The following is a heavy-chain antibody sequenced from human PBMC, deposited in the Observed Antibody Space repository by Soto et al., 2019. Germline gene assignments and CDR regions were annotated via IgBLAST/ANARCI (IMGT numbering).Heavy chain of an antibody. Sequence: PGGSLRLSCAASGFTFSTYALSWVRQAPGKGLEWVSAISANGQGIYYADSVWGRFTISRDNSKNTIFLHMDSLGAEDTAVYYCAKDRNYPRDQFHYWGQGTLVTVSS. CDR3: AKDRNYPRDQFHY. J-gene: IGHJ4*02. CDR2: ISANGQGI. V-gene: IGHV3-23*01. D-gene: IGHD1-7*01. CDR1: GFTFSTYA.